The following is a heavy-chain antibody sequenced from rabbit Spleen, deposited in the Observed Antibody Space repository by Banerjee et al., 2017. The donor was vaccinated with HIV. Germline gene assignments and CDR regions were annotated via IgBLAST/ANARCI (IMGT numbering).Heavy chain of an antibody. CDR2: IAAGSGGDT. J-gene: IGHJ4*01. CDR1: GFSFSSRYY. CDR3: ARETSSGWGVVSFYFNL. Sequence: QEQLEEYGGDLVKPGASLTLTCTASGFSFSSRYYMCWVRQAPGKGLEWIACIAAGSGGDTYYASWAKGRFTISKTSSTTVTLQMTSLTGADTATYFCARETSSGWGVVSFYFNLWGQGTLVTVS. D-gene: IGHD4-1*01. V-gene: IGHV1S45*01.